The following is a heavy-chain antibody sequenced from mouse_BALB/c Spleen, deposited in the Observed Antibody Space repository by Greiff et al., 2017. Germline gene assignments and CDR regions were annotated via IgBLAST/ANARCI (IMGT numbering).Heavy chain of an antibody. V-gene: IGHV1S22*01. Sequence: LQQPGSELVRPGASVKLSCKASGYTFTSYWMHWVKQRPGQGLEWIGNIYPGSGSTNYDEKFKSKATLTVDTSSSTAYMQLSSLTSEDSAVYYCTRLGGWYTAYWGQGTLVTVSA. CDR1: GYTFTSYW. CDR2: IYPGSGST. J-gene: IGHJ3*01. CDR3: TRLGGWYTAY. D-gene: IGHD2-1*01.